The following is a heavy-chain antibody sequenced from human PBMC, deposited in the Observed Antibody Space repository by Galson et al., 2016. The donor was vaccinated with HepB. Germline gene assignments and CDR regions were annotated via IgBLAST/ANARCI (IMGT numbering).Heavy chain of an antibody. CDR1: GFTFDDYA. D-gene: IGHD5-18*01. CDR3: GKEGETAMVDY. Sequence: SLRLSCAASGFTFDDYAMHWVRQAPGKGLEWVSGISWNSGIVGYGDSVKGRFTISRDNAKNSVYLQMTSLRAEDTAFYYCGKEGETAMVDYWGQGTLVTVFS. CDR2: ISWNSGIV. V-gene: IGHV3-9*01. J-gene: IGHJ4*02.